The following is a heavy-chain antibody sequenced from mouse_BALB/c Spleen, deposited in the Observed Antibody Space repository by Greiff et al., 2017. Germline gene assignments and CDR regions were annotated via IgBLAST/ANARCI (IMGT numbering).Heavy chain of an antibody. CDR2: ISSGGGST. CDR3: ARQTGGYDYFDY. J-gene: IGHJ2*01. Sequence: EGQVVESGGGLVKPGGSLKLSCAASGFAFSSYDMSWVRQTPEKRLEWVAYISSGGGSTYYPDTVKGRFTISRDNAKNTLYLQMSSLKSEDTAMYYCARQTGGYDYFDYWGQGTTLTVSS. V-gene: IGHV5-12-1*01. CDR1: GFAFSSYD. D-gene: IGHD3-1*01.